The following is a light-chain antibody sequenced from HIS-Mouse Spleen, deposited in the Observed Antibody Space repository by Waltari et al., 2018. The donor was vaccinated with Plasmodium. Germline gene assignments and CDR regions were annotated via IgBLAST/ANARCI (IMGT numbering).Light chain of an antibody. CDR1: QRVGSY. V-gene: IGKV3-11*01. CDR3: LQHNSYPPT. CDR2: DAS. Sequence: EIVLTQSPATLSLSTGERATLSCRASQRVGSYLAWYQQKPGQAPRLRIYDASNRATGIPARFSGSGSGTDFTLTISSLQPEDFATYYCLQHNSYPPTFGQGTKVEIK. J-gene: IGKJ1*01.